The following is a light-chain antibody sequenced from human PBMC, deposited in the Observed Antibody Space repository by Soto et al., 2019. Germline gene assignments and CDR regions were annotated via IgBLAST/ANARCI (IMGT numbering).Light chain of an antibody. Sequence: DIQLTQSPLSLSASVGDRVTIICRASQSISRSLNWYQQRPGKAPNLLIYVASTLNSGVPSRFSGSRSGTDFTLTITSLQPEDFATYYCPQTNSSTRTFGQGTKV. V-gene: IGKV1-39*01. CDR3: PQTNSSTRT. J-gene: IGKJ1*01. CDR1: QSISRS. CDR2: VAS.